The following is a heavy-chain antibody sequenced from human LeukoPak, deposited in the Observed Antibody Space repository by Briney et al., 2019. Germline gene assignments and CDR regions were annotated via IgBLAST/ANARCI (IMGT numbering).Heavy chain of an antibody. CDR2: IYSGGNT. Sequence: PGGSLRLSCAASGFTVSSNYMSWVRQAPGKGLEWVSVIYSGGNTYYADSVKGRFTISRDNSKNTVYLQMNSLRAEDTAEYYCAKDKVLRYFDWLFDLDYWGQGTLVTVSS. CDR1: GFTVSSNY. CDR3: AKDKVLRYFDWLFDLDY. J-gene: IGHJ4*02. V-gene: IGHV3-53*05. D-gene: IGHD3-9*01.